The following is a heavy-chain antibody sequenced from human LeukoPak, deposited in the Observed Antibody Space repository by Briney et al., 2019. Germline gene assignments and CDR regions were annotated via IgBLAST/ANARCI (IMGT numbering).Heavy chain of an antibody. Sequence: SETLSLTCAVYGGSFSGYYWSWIRQPPGKGLEWIGEINHSGSTNYNPSLKSRVTISVDTSKNQFSLKLSSVTAADTAVYYCARRLQTPFDYWGQGTLVTVST. J-gene: IGHJ4*02. CDR1: GGSFSGYY. CDR3: ARRLQTPFDY. D-gene: IGHD3-16*01. CDR2: INHSGST. V-gene: IGHV4-34*01.